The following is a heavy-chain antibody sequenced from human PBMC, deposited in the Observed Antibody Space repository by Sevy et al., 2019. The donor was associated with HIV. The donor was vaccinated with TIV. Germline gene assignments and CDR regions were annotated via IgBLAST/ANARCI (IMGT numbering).Heavy chain of an antibody. CDR1: GGSISSGDYY. CDR3: ARVISSNYDFWSGYYRDYYYYGMDV. J-gene: IGHJ6*02. CDR2: IYYSGST. V-gene: IGHV4-30-4*01. Sequence: KQSQTLSLTCTVSGGSISSGDYYWSWIRQPPGKGLEWIGYIYYSGSTYYNPSLKSRVTISVDTSKNQFSLKLSSVTAADTAVYYCARVISSNYDFWSGYYRDYYYYGMDVWGQGTTVTVSS. D-gene: IGHD3-3*01.